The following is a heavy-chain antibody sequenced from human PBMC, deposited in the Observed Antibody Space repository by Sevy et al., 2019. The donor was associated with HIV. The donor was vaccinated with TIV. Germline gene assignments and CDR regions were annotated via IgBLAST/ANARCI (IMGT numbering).Heavy chain of an antibody. J-gene: IGHJ4*02. CDR2: IDPISAGT. CDR1: GYTFTGHY. D-gene: IGHD7-27*01. CDR3: VRIRFQTGAFDS. V-gene: IGHV1-2*02. Sequence: ASVKVSCKASGYTFTGHYLHWVRQAPGRGLEWMGWIDPISAGTNYEQKFKGRVTMARDTSISTAYMELSRLRFDDTAMYYCVRIRFQTGAFDSRGQGTLVTVSS.